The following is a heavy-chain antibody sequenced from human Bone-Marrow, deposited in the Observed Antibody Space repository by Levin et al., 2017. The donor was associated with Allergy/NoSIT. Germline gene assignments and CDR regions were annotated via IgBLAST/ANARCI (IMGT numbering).Heavy chain of an antibody. CDR1: GFSFSSYS. CDR2: SSSSGGNI. CDR3: ARGEGLQLCFGAPDL. D-gene: IGHD3-10*01. J-gene: IGHJ5*02. V-gene: IGHV3-21*01. Sequence: PGGSLRLSCVGSGFSFSSYSMHWVRQPPGKGLEWVSTSSSSGGNIFYADSVKGRFAISRDNAEKSLFLQMDRLRPEDTAIYYCARGEGLQLCFGAPDLWGQGTLVSESS.